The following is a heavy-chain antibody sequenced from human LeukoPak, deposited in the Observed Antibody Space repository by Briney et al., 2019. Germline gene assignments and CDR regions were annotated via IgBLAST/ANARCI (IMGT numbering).Heavy chain of an antibody. CDR2: IYYSGST. V-gene: IGHV4-30-4*08. J-gene: IGHJ6*04. Sequence: NSSETLSLTCTVSGGSISSGDYYWSWIRQPPGKGLEWIGYIYYSGSTYYNPSLKSRVTISVDTSKNQFSLKLSSVTAADTAVYYCAREGTIFGVVFLMDVWGKGTTVTVSS. CDR1: GGSISSGDYY. CDR3: AREGTIFGVVFLMDV. D-gene: IGHD3-3*01.